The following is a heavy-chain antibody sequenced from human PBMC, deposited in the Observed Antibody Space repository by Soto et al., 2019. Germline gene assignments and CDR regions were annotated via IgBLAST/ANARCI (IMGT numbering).Heavy chain of an antibody. V-gene: IGHV1-69*13. D-gene: IGHD4-17*01. CDR2: IIPIFGTA. Sequence: ASVKVSCKASGGTFSSYAISWVRQAPGQGLEWMGGIIPIFGTANYAQKFQGRVTITADESTSTAYMELSSLRSEDTAVYYCAKSTVTTPYWFDPWGQGTLVTVSS. CDR3: AKSTVTTPYWFDP. J-gene: IGHJ5*02. CDR1: GGTFSSYA.